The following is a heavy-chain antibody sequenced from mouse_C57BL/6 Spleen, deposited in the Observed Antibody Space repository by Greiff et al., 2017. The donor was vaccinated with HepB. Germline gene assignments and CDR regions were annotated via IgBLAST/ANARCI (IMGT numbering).Heavy chain of an antibody. Sequence: QVQLQQPGAELVKPGASVKLSCKASGYTFTSYWMQWVKQRPGQGLEWIGEIDPSDSYTNYNQKFKGKATLTVDTSSSTAYMQLSSLTSEDSAVYYWGRREGYGAWFAYWGQGTLVTVSA. J-gene: IGHJ3*01. V-gene: IGHV1-50*01. CDR2: IDPSDSYT. CDR3: GRREGYGAWFAY. CDR1: GYTFTSYW. D-gene: IGHD2-10*02.